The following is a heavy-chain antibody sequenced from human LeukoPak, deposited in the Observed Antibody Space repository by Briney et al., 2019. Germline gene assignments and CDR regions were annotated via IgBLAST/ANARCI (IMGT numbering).Heavy chain of an antibody. CDR3: SGSREEWLYPPY. V-gene: IGHV3-15*01. CDR2: IKSKAYGGTT. J-gene: IGHJ4*02. D-gene: IGHD3-16*01. CDR1: GFTLNNAC. Sequence: GGSLRLSCAASGFTLNNACMGWVRQAPAEGLEWVGHIKSKAYGGTTNYTAPVKGRFTISRDDSKNTLYLQTNSLKTEDTAVYYCSGSREEWLYPPYWGQGPLVPVSS.